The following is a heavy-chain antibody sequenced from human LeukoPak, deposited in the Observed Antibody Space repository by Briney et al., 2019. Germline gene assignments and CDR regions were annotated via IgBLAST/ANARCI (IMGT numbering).Heavy chain of an antibody. CDR3: VRTAGYFDY. Sequence: SETLSLTCTVSGGSISSSSHYWGWIRQPPGKRLEWIGSIHYSENTYYNPSLKSRVTISVDTSKNQFSLKLSSLTAADTAVYYCVRTAGYFDYWGQGTLVTVSS. CDR2: IHYSENT. CDR1: GGSISSSSHY. D-gene: IGHD6-25*01. V-gene: IGHV4-39*01. J-gene: IGHJ4*02.